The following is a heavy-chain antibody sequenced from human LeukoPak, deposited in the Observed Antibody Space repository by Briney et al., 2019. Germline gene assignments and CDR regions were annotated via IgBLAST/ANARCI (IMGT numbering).Heavy chain of an antibody. D-gene: IGHD6-19*01. CDR3: ARRGEIAVAGRGDAFDI. CDR2: IYYSGST. V-gene: IGHV4-59*08. J-gene: IGHJ3*02. CDR1: GGSISSYY. Sequence: SETLSLTCTVSGGSISSYYWSWIRQPPGKGLEWLGYIYYSGSTNYNPSLKSRVTISVDTSKNQFSLKLSSVTAADTAVYYCARRGEIAVAGRGDAFDIWGQGTMVTVSS.